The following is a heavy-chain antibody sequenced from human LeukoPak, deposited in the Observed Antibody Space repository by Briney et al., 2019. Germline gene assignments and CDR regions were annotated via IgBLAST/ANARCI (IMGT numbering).Heavy chain of an antibody. V-gene: IGHV3-48*02. D-gene: IGHD3-22*01. Sequence: GGSLRLSCAASGFTFSSYSMNWVRQAPGKGLEWISYISGNSGNIHYADSVEGRFTISRDNAKNSVSLQMNSLRDEDTAVYYCAREMSSGYSYYFDYWGQGTLVTASS. CDR2: ISGNSGNI. J-gene: IGHJ4*02. CDR3: AREMSSGYSYYFDY. CDR1: GFTFSSYS.